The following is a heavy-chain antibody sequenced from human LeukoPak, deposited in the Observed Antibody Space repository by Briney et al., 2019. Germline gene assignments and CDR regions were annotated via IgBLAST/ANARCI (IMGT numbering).Heavy chain of an antibody. Sequence: SETLSLTCTVSGGSISSYYWSWIRQPAGKGLEWVGRIYTSGSTNYNPSLKSRVTMSVDTSKTQFSLKLSSVTAADTAVYYCARGYRGVTTSLCLFDYWGQGTLVTVSS. CDR1: GGSISSYY. V-gene: IGHV4-4*07. CDR2: IYTSGST. CDR3: ARGYRGVTTSLCLFDY. D-gene: IGHD4-17*01. J-gene: IGHJ4*02.